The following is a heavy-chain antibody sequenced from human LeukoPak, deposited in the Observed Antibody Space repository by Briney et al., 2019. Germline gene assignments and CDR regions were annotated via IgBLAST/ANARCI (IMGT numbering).Heavy chain of an antibody. CDR1: GFTLNTYS. D-gene: IGHD6-13*01. V-gene: IGHV3-21*01. J-gene: IGHJ4*02. Sequence: GGSLRLSWAASGFTLNTYSMNGVRQAPGKGLEGVSSIRSTYIYYADSVKRRFTIARDNANNSLYLQMNSLRAEDTAVYYCARGVDSSWSIDYWGQGTLVTVSS. CDR3: ARGVDSSWSIDY. CDR2: IRSTYI.